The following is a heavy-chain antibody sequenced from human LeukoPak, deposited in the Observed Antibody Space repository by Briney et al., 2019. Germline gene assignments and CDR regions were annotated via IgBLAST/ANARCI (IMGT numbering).Heavy chain of an antibody. Sequence: PGGSLRLSCAASGLTFSTYTMAWVRQAPGGGPEWVSGIGGDGGGGTFYADSVRGRFAISRDNSKSTLYLQMSSLRVEDTAVYYCLKDFGRNLGGPGYWGRGTLVTVSP. CDR1: GLTFSTYT. CDR2: IGGDGGGGT. J-gene: IGHJ4*02. V-gene: IGHV3-23*01. CDR3: LKDFGRNLGGPGY. D-gene: IGHD3-10*01.